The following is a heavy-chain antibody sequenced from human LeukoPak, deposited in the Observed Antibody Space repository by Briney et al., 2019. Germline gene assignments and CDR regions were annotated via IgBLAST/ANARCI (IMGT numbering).Heavy chain of an antibody. Sequence: ASVKVSCKASGYRFTGYYIHWVRQAPGQGLEWMGWINPNSGGTNYAQKFQARVSMTRDTSSSTAYMELSRLRSDDTAVYYCARDRSDDSNSYDAFDIWGQGTMVSVSS. D-gene: IGHD4-23*01. CDR3: ARDRSDDSNSYDAFDI. V-gene: IGHV1-2*02. CDR2: INPNSGGT. CDR1: GYRFTGYY. J-gene: IGHJ3*02.